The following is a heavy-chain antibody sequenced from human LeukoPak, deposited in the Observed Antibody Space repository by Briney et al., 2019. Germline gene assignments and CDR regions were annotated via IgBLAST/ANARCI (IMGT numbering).Heavy chain of an antibody. CDR2: IYDSGST. V-gene: IGHV4-59*01. CDR3: ARDLRYDFWSGYLGSYYYMDV. D-gene: IGHD3-3*01. J-gene: IGHJ6*03. Sequence: SETLSLTCTVSGDSISSYNWSWLRQPPGKGVEWVGYIYDSGSTSYSPSLKSRVTISVDSSKNQFSLKLPSVTAADTAVYYCARDLRYDFWSGYLGSYYYMDVWGKGTTVTVSS. CDR1: GDSISSYN.